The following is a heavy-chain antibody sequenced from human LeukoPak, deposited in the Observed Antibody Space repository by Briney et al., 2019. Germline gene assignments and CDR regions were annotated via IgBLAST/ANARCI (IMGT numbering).Heavy chain of an antibody. Sequence: GGSLRLSCAASGFTFSSYAMSWVRQAPGKGLEWVSAISGSGGSTYYADSVKGRFTISRDNSKNTLYLQMNSLRAEDTAVYYCAKDYYYDSSGYSNEFDYWGQGTLVTVSS. V-gene: IGHV3-23*01. D-gene: IGHD3-22*01. CDR3: AKDYYYDSSGYSNEFDY. J-gene: IGHJ4*02. CDR1: GFTFSSYA. CDR2: ISGSGGST.